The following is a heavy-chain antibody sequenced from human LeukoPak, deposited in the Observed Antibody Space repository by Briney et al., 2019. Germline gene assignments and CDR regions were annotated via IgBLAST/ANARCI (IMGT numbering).Heavy chain of an antibody. J-gene: IGHJ6*03. Sequence: GGSLRLSCAASGFTFSSYSMNWVRQAPGKGLEWVSSISSSSSYIHYADSVKGRFTISRDNAKNSLYLQMNSLRAEDTAVYYCARDPQPVDTAVVPLYYYYMDVWGKGTTVTVSS. D-gene: IGHD5-18*01. V-gene: IGHV3-21*01. CDR1: GFTFSSYS. CDR2: ISSSSSYI. CDR3: ARDPQPVDTAVVPLYYYYMDV.